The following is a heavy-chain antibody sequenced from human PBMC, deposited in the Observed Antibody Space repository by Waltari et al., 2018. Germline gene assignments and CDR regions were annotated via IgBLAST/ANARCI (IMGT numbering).Heavy chain of an antibody. CDR3: ARLYYYDSSGPRAGADAFDI. CDR1: GGTFSSYA. J-gene: IGHJ3*02. V-gene: IGHV1-69*01. Sequence: QVQLVQSGAEVKKHGSSVKVSCKASGGTFSSYAISWVRQAPGQGLGWMGGGSPTFGTANYAQKFQGRVTITADESTSTAYMELSSLRSEDTAVYYWARLYYYDSSGPRAGADAFDIWGQGTMVTVSS. CDR2: GSPTFGTA. D-gene: IGHD3-22*01.